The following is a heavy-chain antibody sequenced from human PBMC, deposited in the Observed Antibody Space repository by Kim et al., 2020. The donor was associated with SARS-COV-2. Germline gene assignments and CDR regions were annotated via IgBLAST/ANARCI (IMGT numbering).Heavy chain of an antibody. CDR2: IYYSGST. V-gene: IGHV4-59*13. J-gene: IGHJ4*02. CDR1: GGSISSYY. D-gene: IGHD3-3*01. Sequence: SETLSLTCTVSGGSISSYYWSWIRQPPGKGLEWIGYIYYSGSTNYNPSLKSRVTISVDTSKNQFSLKLSSVTAADTAVYYCARSYDFWSGYYDYWGQGTLVTVSS. CDR3: ARSYDFWSGYYDY.